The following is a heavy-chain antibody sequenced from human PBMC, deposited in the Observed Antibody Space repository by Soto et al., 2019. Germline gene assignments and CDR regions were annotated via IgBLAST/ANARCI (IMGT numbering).Heavy chain of an antibody. CDR3: ARGVFYGSGWYGVYWFDP. J-gene: IGHJ5*02. CDR2: INHSGST. D-gene: IGHD6-19*01. CDR1: GGSFSGYY. V-gene: IGHV4-34*01. Sequence: SETLSLTCAVYGGSFSGYYWSWIRQPPGKGLEWIGEINHSGSTNYNPSLKSRVTISVDTSKNQFSLKLSSVTAADTAVYYCARGVFYGSGWYGVYWFDPWGQGTLVTVS.